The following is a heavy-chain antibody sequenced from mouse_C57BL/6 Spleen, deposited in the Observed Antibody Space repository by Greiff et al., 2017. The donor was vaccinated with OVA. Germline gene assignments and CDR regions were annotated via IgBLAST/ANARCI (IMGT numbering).Heavy chain of an antibody. CDR1: GFTFSSYW. CDR2: IYSSDSET. D-gene: IGHD3-2*02. CDR3: AGGRDGSGYYYAMDY. J-gene: IGHJ4*01. Sequence: VLLQQPGAELVRPGSSVKLSCEASGFTFSSYWMDWVMQRPGQGLEWIGNIYSSDSETHYNQKFKDKATLTVDKASSTAYMQLSSLTSEDSAVYYCAGGRDGSGYYYAMDYWGQGPTVTVSS. V-gene: IGHV1-61*01.